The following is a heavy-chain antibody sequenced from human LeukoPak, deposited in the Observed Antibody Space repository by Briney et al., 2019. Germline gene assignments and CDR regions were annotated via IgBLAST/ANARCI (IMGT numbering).Heavy chain of an antibody. V-gene: IGHV3-23*01. D-gene: IGHD6-19*01. CDR1: GFTFSSYA. Sequence: PGGFLRLSCAASGFTFSSYAMSWVRQAPGKGLEWVSAISGSGGSTYYADSVKGRFTISRDNSKNTLYLQMNSLRAEDTAVYYCASAIAVAGTGFDYWGQGTLVTVSS. CDR2: ISGSGGST. CDR3: ASAIAVAGTGFDY. J-gene: IGHJ4*02.